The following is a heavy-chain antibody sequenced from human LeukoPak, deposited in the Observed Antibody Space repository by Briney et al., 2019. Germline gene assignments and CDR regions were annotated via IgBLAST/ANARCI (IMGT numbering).Heavy chain of an antibody. CDR1: GYTFTSYG. Sequence: ASVKVSCKASGYTFTSYGISWVRQAPGQGLEWMGWINPNSGGTNYAQKFQGRVTMTRDTSISTAYMELSRLRSDDTAVYYCARGYCSSTSCYWFDPWGQGTLVTVSS. D-gene: IGHD2-2*01. V-gene: IGHV1-2*02. CDR3: ARGYCSSTSCYWFDP. CDR2: INPNSGGT. J-gene: IGHJ5*02.